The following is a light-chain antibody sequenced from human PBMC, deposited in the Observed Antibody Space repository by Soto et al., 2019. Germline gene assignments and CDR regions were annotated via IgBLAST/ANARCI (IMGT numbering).Light chain of an antibody. J-gene: IGKJ2*01. CDR2: GAS. Sequence: EIVMTQSPANLSVSPGERATLSCRASQSVSSNLAWYQQKPGQGPRLIIYGASTRATSIPARFSGSGSGTEFTLTINSLQSEDFAVYYCQQYNKWPPYTFGQGTKLEIK. V-gene: IGKV3-15*01. CDR1: QSVSSN. CDR3: QQYNKWPPYT.